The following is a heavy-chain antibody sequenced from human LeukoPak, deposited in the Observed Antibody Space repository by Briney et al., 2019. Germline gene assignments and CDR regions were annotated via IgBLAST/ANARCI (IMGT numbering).Heavy chain of an antibody. V-gene: IGHV4-39*01. Sequence: PSETLSLTCTVSGGSISSSSYYWGWIRQPPGKGLEWIGSIYYSGSTYYNPSLKSRVTISVDTSKNQFSLKLSSVTAADTAVYYCARLEWQWLEVRYFDLWGRGTLVTVSS. J-gene: IGHJ2*01. CDR1: GGSISSSSYY. D-gene: IGHD6-19*01. CDR2: IYYSGST. CDR3: ARLEWQWLEVRYFDL.